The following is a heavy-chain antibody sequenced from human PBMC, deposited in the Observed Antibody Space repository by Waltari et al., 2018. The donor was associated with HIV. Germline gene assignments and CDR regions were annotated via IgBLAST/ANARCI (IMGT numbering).Heavy chain of an antibody. D-gene: IGHD6-19*01. CDR2: ISAGGTK. CDR3: AKAVGDTSGRYWGGDV. CDR1: GFTFSNYE. J-gene: IGHJ6*02. Sequence: EVQLVESGGGLVQPVGSLRLSCAGSGFTFSNYEMTWVRQAPGKGLEWISYISAGGTKYYADSVKGRFSSSRDNAKNSLHLQMNILRAEDTAVYYCAKAVGDTSGRYWGGDVWGQGTTVTVSS. V-gene: IGHV3-48*03.